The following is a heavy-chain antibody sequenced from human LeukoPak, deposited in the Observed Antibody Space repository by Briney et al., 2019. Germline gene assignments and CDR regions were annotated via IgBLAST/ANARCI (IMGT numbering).Heavy chain of an antibody. CDR3: ARLDSDFWRPLDI. V-gene: IGHV3-30*02. D-gene: IGHD3-3*01. CDR1: GFTFSSYG. J-gene: IGHJ3*02. CDR2: IRYDGSNK. Sequence: GGSLRLSCAASGFTFSSYGIHWVRQAPGKGLEWVAFIRYDGSNKNYADSVKGRFIISRENSKNTLYLQMNSLRAEDTAMYYCARLDSDFWRPLDIWGQGTMVTVSS.